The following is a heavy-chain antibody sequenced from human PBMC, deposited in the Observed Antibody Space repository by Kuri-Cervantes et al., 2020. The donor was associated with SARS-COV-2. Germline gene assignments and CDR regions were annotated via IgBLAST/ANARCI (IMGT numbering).Heavy chain of an antibody. CDR2: ISGSGGST. J-gene: IGHJ4*02. D-gene: IGHD6-13*01. CDR3: ARKGGVYSSSCRDY. V-gene: IGHV3-23*01. Sequence: GESLKISCAASGFTFSDYYMSWIRQAPGKGLEWVSAISGSGGSTYYADSVKGRFTISRDNSKNTLYLQMNSLRAEDTAVYYCARKGGVYSSSCRDYWGQGTLVTVSS. CDR1: GFTFSDYY.